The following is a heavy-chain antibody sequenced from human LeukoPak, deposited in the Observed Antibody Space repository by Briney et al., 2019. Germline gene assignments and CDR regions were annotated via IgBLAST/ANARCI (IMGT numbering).Heavy chain of an antibody. D-gene: IGHD3-10*01. J-gene: IGHJ4*02. Sequence: SCKASGYTFTGYYMHWVRQAPGKGLEWVAFIRYDGSNKYYADSVKGRFTISRDNSKNTLYLQMNSLRAEDTAVYYCAKDSGSYGSGSYTHDYWGQGTLVTVSS. CDR2: IRYDGSNK. CDR1: GYTFTGYY. CDR3: AKDSGSYGSGSYTHDY. V-gene: IGHV3-30*02.